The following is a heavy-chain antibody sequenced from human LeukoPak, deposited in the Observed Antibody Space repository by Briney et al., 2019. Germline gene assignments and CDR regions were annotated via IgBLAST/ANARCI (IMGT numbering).Heavy chain of an antibody. Sequence: SETLSLTCTVSGGSISSYYWSWILQPPGKGLEWIGYIYYSGSTNYNPSLKSRVTISVDTSKNQFSLKLSSVTAADTAVYYCARDRGYDILTGYYYYMDVWGKGTTVTVSS. J-gene: IGHJ6*03. CDR3: ARDRGYDILTGYYYYMDV. D-gene: IGHD3-9*01. CDR2: IYYSGST. V-gene: IGHV4-59*01. CDR1: GGSISSYY.